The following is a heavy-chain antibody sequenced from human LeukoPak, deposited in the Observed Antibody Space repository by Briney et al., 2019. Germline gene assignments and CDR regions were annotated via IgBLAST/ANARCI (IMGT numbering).Heavy chain of an antibody. CDR1: GFTFSSYA. CDR2: ISYDGSDK. V-gene: IGHV3-30*04. Sequence: GGSLRLSCAASGFTFSSYAMCWVRQAPGKGLEWAAVISYDGSDKFYAGSVKGRFTISRDNSKNTLYLQMNSLRAEDTAVYYCAKRGMVRGALYYYMDVWGKGTTVTISS. D-gene: IGHD3-10*01. J-gene: IGHJ6*03. CDR3: AKRGMVRGALYYYMDV.